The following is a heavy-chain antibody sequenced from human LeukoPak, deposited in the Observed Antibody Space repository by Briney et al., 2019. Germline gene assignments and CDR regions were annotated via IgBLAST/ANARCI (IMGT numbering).Heavy chain of an antibody. J-gene: IGHJ4*02. V-gene: IGHV1-69*13. D-gene: IGHD3-16*02. CDR2: IIPIFGTA. CDR3: ARGRVSGSYRLDY. CDR1: GGTFSSYA. Sequence: SVKVSCKASGGTFSSYAISWVRQAPGQGLEWMGGIIPIFGTANYAQKFQGRVTITADESTSTAYMELSSLRSEDTAVYYCARGRVSGSYRLDYWGQGTLVTVSS.